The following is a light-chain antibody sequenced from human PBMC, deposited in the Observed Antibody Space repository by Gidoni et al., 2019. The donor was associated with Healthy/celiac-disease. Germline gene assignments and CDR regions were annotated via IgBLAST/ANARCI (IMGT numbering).Light chain of an antibody. J-gene: IGLJ2*01. V-gene: IGLV2-14*01. CDR3: SSYTSSSTVV. CDR1: SSDVGGYHY. CDR2: DAS. Sequence: QSALTQPASVSGSPGQSITISCTGTSSDVGGYHYVSWYQQHPGKAPKLMIYDASNRPSGVSNRFSGSKSGNTASLTISGLQAEDEADYYCSSYTSSSTVVFGGGTKLTV.